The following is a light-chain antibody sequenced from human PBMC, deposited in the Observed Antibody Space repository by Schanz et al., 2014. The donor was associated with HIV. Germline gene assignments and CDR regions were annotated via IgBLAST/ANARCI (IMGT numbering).Light chain of an antibody. CDR3: SSQTSGSTLVV. Sequence: QSALTQPASVSGSPGQSVPISCTGSSKDGGPYNSVSWYLPPPNKPPKPIIYDVTNRPSGVSNRFSGSKSGNTASLTISGLQAEDEADYYCSSQTSGSTLVVFGGGTKLTVL. V-gene: IGLV2-14*03. CDR1: SKDGGPYNS. J-gene: IGLJ2*01. CDR2: DVT.